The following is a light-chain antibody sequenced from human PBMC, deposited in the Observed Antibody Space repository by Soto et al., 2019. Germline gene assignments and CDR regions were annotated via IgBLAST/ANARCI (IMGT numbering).Light chain of an antibody. CDR2: GAS. CDR1: ESISRDY. Sequence: IVLTQSPGTLSLSPGQRATLSCRASESISRDYLAWYQQRLGQAPRLLIYGASSGATGIPDRFSGSGSGTDFTLTISRLEPEDFAIYYCHQYDSWTFGQGTKVEIK. CDR3: HQYDSWT. J-gene: IGKJ1*01. V-gene: IGKV3-20*01.